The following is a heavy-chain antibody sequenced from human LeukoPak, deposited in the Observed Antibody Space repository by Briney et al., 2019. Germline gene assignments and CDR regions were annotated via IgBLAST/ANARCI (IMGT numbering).Heavy chain of an antibody. J-gene: IGHJ4*02. CDR3: AKKMGDRGWFQFFDY. D-gene: IGHD6-19*01. V-gene: IGHV3-23*01. Sequence: QPGGSLRLSCAASGFSFSTYAMTWVRQAPGKGVEWVSTISTGGANTYYADSVKGRFTISRDNAKNTLYLQINSLRAEDTALYSCAKKMGDRGWFQFFDYWGQGTLVTVSS. CDR2: ISTGGANT. CDR1: GFSFSTYA.